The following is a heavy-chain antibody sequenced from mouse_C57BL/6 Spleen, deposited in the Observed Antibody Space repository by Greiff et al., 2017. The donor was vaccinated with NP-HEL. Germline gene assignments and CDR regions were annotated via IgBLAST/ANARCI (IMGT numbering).Heavy chain of an antibody. CDR2: ISSGGDYI. Sequence: EVQLVESGEGLVKPGGSLKLSCAASGFTFSSYAMSWVRQTPEKRLEWVAYISSGGDYIYYADTVKGRFTISRDNARNTLYLQMSSLKSEDTAMYYCTRDDYDDGYWYFDVWGTGTTVTVSS. D-gene: IGHD2-4*01. CDR1: GFTFSSYA. CDR3: TRDDYDDGYWYFDV. J-gene: IGHJ1*03. V-gene: IGHV5-9-1*02.